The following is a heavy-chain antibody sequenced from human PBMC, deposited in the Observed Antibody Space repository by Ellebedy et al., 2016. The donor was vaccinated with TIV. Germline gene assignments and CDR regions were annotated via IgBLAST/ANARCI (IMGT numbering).Heavy chain of an antibody. Sequence: GGSLRLSCAASGFTFSNYWMSWVRQAPGKGLEWVANIKQDGSEKYYVDSVKGRFTISRDNAKNSLYLQINSLRAEDTAVYFCARDIGVSASGPSPCWFDPWGQGTLVTVSS. CDR1: GFTFSNYW. J-gene: IGHJ5*02. CDR2: IKQDGSEK. CDR3: ARDIGVSASGPSPCWFDP. D-gene: IGHD3-3*02. V-gene: IGHV3-7*01.